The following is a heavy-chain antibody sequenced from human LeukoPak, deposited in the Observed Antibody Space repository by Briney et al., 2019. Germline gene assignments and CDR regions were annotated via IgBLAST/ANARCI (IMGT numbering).Heavy chain of an antibody. CDR2: IYHSGST. D-gene: IGHD3-16*01. V-gene: IGHV4-59*01. CDR3: AAAPMGAGWFDP. CDR1: GVSISSYY. J-gene: IGHJ5*02. Sequence: SETLSLTCTVSGVSISSYYWSWIRQPPGKGLEWIGYIYHSGSTNYNPSLKSRVTISVDTSKNQLSLKLNSVTAADTAVYYCAAAPMGAGWFDPWGQGTLVTVSS.